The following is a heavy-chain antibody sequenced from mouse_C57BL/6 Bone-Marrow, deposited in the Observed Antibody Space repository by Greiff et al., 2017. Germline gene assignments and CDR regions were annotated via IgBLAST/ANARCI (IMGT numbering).Heavy chain of an antibody. CDR1: GYKFTDYE. CDR3: TRIGDSYYVFYAMYC. J-gene: IGHJ4*01. V-gene: IGHV1-15*01. D-gene: IGHD2-12*01. Sequence: QVQLQQSGAELVRPGASVTLSCKASGYKFTDYEMHWVKQTPVHGLEWIGAIDPETGGTAYTQKFKGKAILTADKSSRTAYMELRSLTSEDSAVYYCTRIGDSYYVFYAMYCWGQGTSVTVSS. CDR2: IDPETGGT.